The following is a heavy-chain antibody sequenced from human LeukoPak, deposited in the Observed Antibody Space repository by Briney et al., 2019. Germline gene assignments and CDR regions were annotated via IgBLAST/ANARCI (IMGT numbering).Heavy chain of an antibody. D-gene: IGHD1-1*01. CDR3: ARNVGSGLDY. CDR2: INPSGGST. V-gene: IGHV1-46*01. CDR1: GYTFTTYY. J-gene: IGHJ4*02. Sequence: ASVKVSCKASGYTFTTYYIHWVRQAPGQGLEWMGMINPSGGSTSYAQKFQVRVTMASDTSTSTVYTELSSLRSDDTAVYYCARNVGSGLDYWGQGTLVTVSS.